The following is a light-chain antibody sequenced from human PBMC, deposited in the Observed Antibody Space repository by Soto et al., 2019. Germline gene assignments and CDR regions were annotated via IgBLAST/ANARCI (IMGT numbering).Light chain of an antibody. J-gene: IGLJ2*01. Sequence: QSVLTQPPSASGTPGQRVTISCSGSGSSIGTNTVNWYRQLPGTAPKLLIYGNNQRPSGVPDRFSGSKSGPSASLGISGLQSEDEADYYCAAWDGSLNNVLFGGGTKLTVL. V-gene: IGLV1-44*01. CDR2: GNN. CDR1: GSSIGTNT. CDR3: AAWDGSLNNVL.